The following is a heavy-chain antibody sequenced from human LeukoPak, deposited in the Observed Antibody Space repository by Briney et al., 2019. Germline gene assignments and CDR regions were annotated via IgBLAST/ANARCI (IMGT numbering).Heavy chain of an antibody. CDR3: AKDEAVAGTVNN. CDR1: GFTFSSYG. V-gene: IGHV3-30*18. J-gene: IGHJ4*02. D-gene: IGHD6-19*01. CDR2: ISYDGSNK. Sequence: TGGSLRLSCAASGFTFSSYGMHWVRQAPGKGLEGVAVISYDGSNKYYADSVKGRFTISRDNSKNTLYLQMNSLRAEDTAVYYCAKDEAVAGTVNNWGQGTLVTVSS.